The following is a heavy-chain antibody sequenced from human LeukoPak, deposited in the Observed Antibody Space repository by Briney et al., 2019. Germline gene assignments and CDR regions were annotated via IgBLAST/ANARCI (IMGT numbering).Heavy chain of an antibody. CDR2: IYTSGGT. CDR3: VRDSSSLDAFDI. V-gene: IGHV4-4*09. Sequence: SETLSLTCTVSGGSISSYYWSWIRQPPGKGLEWIGYIYTSGGTIYNPSLKSRVSMSVDTSNHQFSLKLSSVTAADTAVYYCVRDSSSLDAFDIWGQGTMVTVSS. CDR1: GGSISSYY. J-gene: IGHJ3*02. D-gene: IGHD6-13*01.